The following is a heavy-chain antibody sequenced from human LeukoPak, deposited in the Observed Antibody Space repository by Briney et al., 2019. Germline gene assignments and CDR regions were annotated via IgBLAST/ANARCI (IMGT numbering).Heavy chain of an antibody. CDR1: EFTFSSYW. CDR2: IKQDGSEK. Sequence: GGSLRLSCAASEFTFSSYWMSWVRQAPGKGLEWVANIKQDGSEKYYVDSVKGRFTISRDNAKNSLYLQMNSLRAEDTAVYYCAREIAVANDAFDIWGQGTMVTVSS. V-gene: IGHV3-7*01. D-gene: IGHD6-19*01. CDR3: AREIAVANDAFDI. J-gene: IGHJ3*02.